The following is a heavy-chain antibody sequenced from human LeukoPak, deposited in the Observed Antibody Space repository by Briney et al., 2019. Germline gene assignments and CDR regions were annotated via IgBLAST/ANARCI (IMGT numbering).Heavy chain of an antibody. CDR1: GYTLTELS. J-gene: IGHJ4*02. Sequence: ASVKVSCKVSGYTLTELSMHWVRQAPGKGLEWMGGFDPEDGETIYAQKFQGRVTMTEDTSTDTAYMELSSLRSEDTAVYYCATDPYYYGSGSNPFFDYWSQGTLVTVSS. CDR2: FDPEDGET. CDR3: ATDPYYYGSGSNPFFDY. D-gene: IGHD3-10*01. V-gene: IGHV1-24*01.